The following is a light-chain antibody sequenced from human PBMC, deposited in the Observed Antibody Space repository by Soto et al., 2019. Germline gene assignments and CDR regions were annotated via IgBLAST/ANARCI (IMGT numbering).Light chain of an antibody. Sequence: EIVLSPSPGTLSLSPGETASLSCRASQNVRGSYLAWYQQKPGQAPRLLISAASRRATGVPDRFSGSGSGTDFTLTISRLEPEDFAVYCCHQYGSSPPTFGGGTKVGIK. CDR1: QNVRGSY. J-gene: IGKJ4*01. CDR3: HQYGSSPPT. CDR2: AAS. V-gene: IGKV3-20*01.